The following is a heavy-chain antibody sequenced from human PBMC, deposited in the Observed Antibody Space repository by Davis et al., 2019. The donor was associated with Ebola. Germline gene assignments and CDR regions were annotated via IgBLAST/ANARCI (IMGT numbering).Heavy chain of an antibody. CDR2: IKQDGSEK. Sequence: GESLKISCAASGFTFSSYSMNWVRQAPGKGLEWVANIKQDGSEKYYVDSVKGRFTISRDNAKNSLSLEMNSLRAEDTAVYYCARVGGSCYGYWGQGALVSVSS. CDR3: ARVGGSCYGY. V-gene: IGHV3-7*01. CDR1: GFTFSSYS. J-gene: IGHJ4*02. D-gene: IGHD2-15*01.